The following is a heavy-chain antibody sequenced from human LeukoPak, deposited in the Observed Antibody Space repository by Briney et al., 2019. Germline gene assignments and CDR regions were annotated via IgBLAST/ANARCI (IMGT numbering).Heavy chain of an antibody. CDR3: ARYLRSGWSYFDH. CDR1: GFTFSSYA. V-gene: IGHV3-23*01. D-gene: IGHD6-19*01. Sequence: PGGSLRLSCAASGFTFSSYAMSWVRQAPGKGLEWVSAISGSGGSTYYADSVKGRFTISRDNVKNSLYLQMNSLRAEDTAVYYCARYLRSGWSYFDHWGQGALVTVSS. CDR2: ISGSGGST. J-gene: IGHJ4*02.